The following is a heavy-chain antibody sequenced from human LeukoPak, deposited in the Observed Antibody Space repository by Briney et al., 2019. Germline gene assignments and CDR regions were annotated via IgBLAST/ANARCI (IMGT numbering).Heavy chain of an antibody. CDR3: AREGIVRTYDQ. D-gene: IGHD2/OR15-2a*01. J-gene: IGHJ4*02. Sequence: SGTLSLTCTVSGDSISSYYWYWFRQPPGKELEWIACIYYSGVTYYNPSLKSRVTISLDTSKSQFSLRLSSVTAADTAVYYCAREGIVRTYDQWGQGTLVTVSS. CDR2: IYYSGVT. CDR1: GDSISSYY. V-gene: IGHV4-59*12.